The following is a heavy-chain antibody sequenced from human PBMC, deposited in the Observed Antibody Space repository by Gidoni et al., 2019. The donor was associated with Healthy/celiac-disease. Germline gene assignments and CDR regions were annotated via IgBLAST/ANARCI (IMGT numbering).Heavy chain of an antibody. CDR2: INHSGST. J-gene: IGHJ6*03. CDR1: GGSFSGYY. V-gene: IGHV4-34*01. Sequence: QVQLQQWGAGLLKPSETLSLTCAVYGGSFSGYYWSWIRQPPGKGLEWIGEINHSGSTNYNPSLKSRVTISVDTSKNQFSLKLSSVTAADTAVYYCAMGVRDYYMDVWGKGTTVTVSS. CDR3: AMGVRDYYMDV. D-gene: IGHD2-8*01.